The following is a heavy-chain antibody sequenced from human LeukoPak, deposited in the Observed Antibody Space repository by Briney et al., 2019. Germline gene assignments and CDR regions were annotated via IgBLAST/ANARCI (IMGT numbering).Heavy chain of an antibody. CDR3: ARYSSGYLALYCGMDV. CDR1: GYTFTSYD. V-gene: IGHV1-8*01. J-gene: IGHJ6*02. Sequence: ASVKVSCKASGYTFTSYDINWVRQATGQGLEWMGWMNPNSGNTGYAQKFQGRVTMTRNTSISTAYMELSSLRSEDTAAYYCARYSSGYLALYCGMDVWGQGTTVTVSS. D-gene: IGHD3-22*01. CDR2: MNPNSGNT.